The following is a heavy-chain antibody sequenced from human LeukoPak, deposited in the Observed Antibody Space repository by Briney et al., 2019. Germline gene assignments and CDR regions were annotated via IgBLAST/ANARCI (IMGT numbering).Heavy chain of an antibody. J-gene: IGHJ4*02. CDR3: VRHGLGSSWFGFDY. CDR1: GHIFTTYW. D-gene: IGHD6-13*01. Sequence: GESLKISCQGYGHIFTTYWIAWVRQMPGKGLEWMGIVYPGDSDPRYSPSFQGQVTISADTSISTAYLQWSSLKASDSAMYYCVRHGLGSSWFGFDYWGQGTLVTVSS. V-gene: IGHV5-51*01. CDR2: VYPGDSDP.